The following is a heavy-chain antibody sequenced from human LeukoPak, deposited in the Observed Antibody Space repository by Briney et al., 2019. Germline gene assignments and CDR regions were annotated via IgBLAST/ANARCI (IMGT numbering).Heavy chain of an antibody. Sequence: GGSLRLSCAASGFTFSSYWMSWVRQAPGKGLEWVANIKQDGSEKYYVDSVKGRFTISRDNAKNSLYLQMNSLRAEDTAVYYCARVYCSGGSCDPIFDYWGQGTLVTVSS. V-gene: IGHV3-7*01. CDR1: GFTFSSYW. D-gene: IGHD2-15*01. J-gene: IGHJ4*02. CDR3: ARVYCSGGSCDPIFDY. CDR2: IKQDGSEK.